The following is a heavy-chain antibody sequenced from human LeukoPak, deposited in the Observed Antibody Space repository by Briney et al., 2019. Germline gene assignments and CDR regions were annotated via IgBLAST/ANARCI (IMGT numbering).Heavy chain of an antibody. J-gene: IGHJ1*01. CDR2: ISWDGGST. CDR3: AKDEDSSGWWRSFQH. Sequence: PGGSLRLSCAASGFTFDDYAMHWVRQAPGKGLEWFSLISWDGGSTYYADSVKGRFTISRDNSKNSLYLQMNSLRAEDTALYYCAKDEDSSGWWRSFQHWGQGTLVTVSS. V-gene: IGHV3-43D*03. D-gene: IGHD6-19*01. CDR1: GFTFDDYA.